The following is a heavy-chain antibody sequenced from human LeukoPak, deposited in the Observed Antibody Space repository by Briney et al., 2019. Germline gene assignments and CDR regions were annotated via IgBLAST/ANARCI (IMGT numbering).Heavy chain of an antibody. CDR3: ARQCGPDYRFDL. D-gene: IGHD4/OR15-4a*01. CDR1: GGSISSSSYY. V-gene: IGHV4-39*01. Sequence: AETLSLTYTVSGGSISSSSYYWGCIRQPPGKALEWIGSIYYSGSTYYNPSLKSRVTISVDTSKNQFALKLSSVTAADTAVYYCARQCGPDYRFDLWGRGTLVTVSS. J-gene: IGHJ2*01. CDR2: IYYSGST.